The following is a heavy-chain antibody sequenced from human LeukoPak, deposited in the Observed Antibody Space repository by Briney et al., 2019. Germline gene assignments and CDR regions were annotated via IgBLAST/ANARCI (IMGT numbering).Heavy chain of an antibody. D-gene: IGHD3-22*01. V-gene: IGHV3-21*01. Sequence: GGSLRLSCAASGFTFTSHWMHWVRQAPGKGLEWVSSISSSSSYIYYADSVKGRFTISRDNAKNSLYLQMNSLRAEDTAVYYCAREHYYDSSGYYYDAFDIWGQGTMVTVSS. CDR3: AREHYYDSSGYYYDAFDI. CDR2: ISSSSSYI. J-gene: IGHJ3*02. CDR1: GFTFTSHW.